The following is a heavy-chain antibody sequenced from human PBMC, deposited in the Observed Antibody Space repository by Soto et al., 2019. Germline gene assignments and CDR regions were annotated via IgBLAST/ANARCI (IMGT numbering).Heavy chain of an antibody. CDR2: IYHGGST. CDR3: ASTSRATPGTGLDS. CDR1: GASVTRDGNC. J-gene: IGHJ4*02. Sequence: SETLSLTCSVSGASVTRDGNCWTWIRQPPGKGLEFVASIYHGGSTFYNPSLRSRVTISLDRSKNQFSLKLTSVTAADTAVYYCASTSRATPGTGLDSWGQGALVTVSS. V-gene: IGHV4-30-2*01.